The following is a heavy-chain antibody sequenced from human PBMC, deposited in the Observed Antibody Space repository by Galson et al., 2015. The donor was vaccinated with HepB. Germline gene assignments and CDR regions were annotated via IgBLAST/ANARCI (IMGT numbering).Heavy chain of an antibody. CDR2: ISYDGSNK. CDR3: ANRVDWNDAPDAFDI. CDR1: GFTFSSYA. Sequence: SLRLSCAASGFTFSSYAMHWVRQAPGKGLEWVAVISYDGSNKYYADSVKGRFTISRDNSKNTLYLQMNSLRAEDTAVYYCANRVDWNDAPDAFDIWGQETMVTVSS. J-gene: IGHJ3*02. D-gene: IGHD1-1*01. V-gene: IGHV3-30*04.